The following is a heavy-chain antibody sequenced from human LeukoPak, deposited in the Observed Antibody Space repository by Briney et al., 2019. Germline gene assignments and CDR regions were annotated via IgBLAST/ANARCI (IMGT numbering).Heavy chain of an antibody. J-gene: IGHJ4*02. CDR2: ISGSGGST. CDR1: GITFSSYA. CDR3: AKDDNVIAAAGDYFDY. Sequence: RGSLRLSCAASGITFSSYAMSWVRQAPGKGLEWVSVISGSGGSTYYADSVKGRFTISRDNSKNTLYLQMNSLRVEDTAVYYCAKDDNVIAAAGDYFDYWGQGTLVTVSS. V-gene: IGHV3-23*01. D-gene: IGHD6-13*01.